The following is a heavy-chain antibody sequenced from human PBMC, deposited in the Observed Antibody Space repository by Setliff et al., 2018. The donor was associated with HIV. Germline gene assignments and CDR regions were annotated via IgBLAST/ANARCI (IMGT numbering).Heavy chain of an antibody. CDR1: GGSFSGHY. CDR2: INHSGAT. V-gene: IGHV4-34*01. Sequence: SETLSLTCAVYGGSFSGHYWSWIRQSPGKGLEWIGEINHSGATNYNPSLKSRAGISIDRSKNQFSLEMTSVTAADAAMYFCAIGGFCTTSASCFRIFDYWGQGTRVTVSS. D-gene: IGHD1-26*01. J-gene: IGHJ4*02. CDR3: AIGGFCTTSASCFRIFDY.